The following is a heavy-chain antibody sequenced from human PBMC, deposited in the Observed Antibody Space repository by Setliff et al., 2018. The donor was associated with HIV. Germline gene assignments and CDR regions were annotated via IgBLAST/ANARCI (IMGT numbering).Heavy chain of an antibody. V-gene: IGHV4-39*07. CDR3: ARVEGATPDAFDI. CDR2: IYYSGST. Sequence: SETLSLTCTVSGGSISSSSYYWGWIRQPPGKGLEWIGSIYYSGSTYYNPSLKSRVTISVDTSKNQFSLKLGSVTAADTAVYYCARVEGATPDAFDIWGQVTMFTVSS. J-gene: IGHJ3*02. D-gene: IGHD1-26*01. CDR1: GGSISSSSYY.